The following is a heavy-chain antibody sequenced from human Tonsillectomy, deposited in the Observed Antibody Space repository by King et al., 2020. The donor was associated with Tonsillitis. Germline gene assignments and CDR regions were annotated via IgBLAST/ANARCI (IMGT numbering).Heavy chain of an antibody. CDR3: TTGYCATSAGYSPAI. Sequence: VQLVESGGGLAQPGGSLRLSCAASGFTFSSYAMSWVRQAPGKGLEWVSAISGSGGSTFSADSVKGRFTISRDNSKNTLYLQMHSLRAEDTAVYYCTTGYCATSAGYSPAIWGQGTLVSVSS. J-gene: IGHJ1*01. CDR1: GFTFSSYA. CDR2: ISGSGGST. V-gene: IGHV3-23*04. D-gene: IGHD2-21*01.